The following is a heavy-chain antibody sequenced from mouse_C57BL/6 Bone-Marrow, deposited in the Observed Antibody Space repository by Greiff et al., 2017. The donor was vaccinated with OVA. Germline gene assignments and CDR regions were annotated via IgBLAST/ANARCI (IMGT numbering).Heavy chain of an antibody. J-gene: IGHJ4*01. Sequence: QVHVKQSGPGLVQPSQSLSITCTVSGFSLTSYGVHWVRQPPGKGLEWLGVIWSGGSTDYNAAFISRLSISKDNSKSQVFFKMNSLQADDTAIYYCAKKGYYAMDYWGQGTSVTVSS. CDR1: GFSLTSYG. CDR2: IWSGGST. CDR3: AKKGYYAMDY. V-gene: IGHV2-4*01.